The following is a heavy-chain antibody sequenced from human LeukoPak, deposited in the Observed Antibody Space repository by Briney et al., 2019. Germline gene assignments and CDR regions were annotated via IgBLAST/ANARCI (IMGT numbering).Heavy chain of an antibody. Sequence: PGGSLRLSCAASGFTFSSYAMHWVRQAPGKGLEWVAVISYDGSNKYYADSVKGRFTISRDNSKNTLYPQMNSLRAEDTAVYYCARVILDGDYVPYYYYYGMDVWGQGTTVTVSS. J-gene: IGHJ6*02. CDR3: ARVILDGDYVPYYYYYGMDV. V-gene: IGHV3-30-3*01. D-gene: IGHD4-17*01. CDR2: ISYDGSNK. CDR1: GFTFSSYA.